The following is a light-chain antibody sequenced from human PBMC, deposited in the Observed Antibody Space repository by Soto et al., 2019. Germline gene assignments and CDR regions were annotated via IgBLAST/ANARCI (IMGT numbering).Light chain of an antibody. CDR1: SCDVGGYNY. CDR2: DVS. J-gene: IGLJ1*01. CDR3: SSYTSSNTLDV. V-gene: IGLV2-14*03. Sequence: QSALTQPASVSGSPGQSITVYCTGASCDVGGYNYVSWYQQHPGKAPKLMIYDVSSRPSGVSNRFSGSKSGNTASLTISGLQAEDEADYYCSSYTSSNTLDVFGTGTKLTVL.